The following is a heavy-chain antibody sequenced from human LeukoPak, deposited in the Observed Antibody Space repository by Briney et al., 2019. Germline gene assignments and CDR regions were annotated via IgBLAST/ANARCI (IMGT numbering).Heavy chain of an antibody. CDR3: ARLQGPALVGGV. CDR1: GGSISSSSYY. V-gene: IGHV4-39*01. J-gene: IGHJ4*02. D-gene: IGHD6-25*01. Sequence: SETLSLTCTVSGGSISSSSYYWGWIRQPPGKGLEWIGSIYYSGSTYYNPSLKSRVTISVDTSKNQFSLKLSPVTAADTAVYYCARLQGPALVGGVWGQGTLVTVSS. CDR2: IYYSGST.